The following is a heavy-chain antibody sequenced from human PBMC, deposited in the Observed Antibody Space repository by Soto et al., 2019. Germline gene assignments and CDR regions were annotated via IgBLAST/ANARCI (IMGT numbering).Heavy chain of an antibody. CDR2: ISWEGGSI. Sequence: SLELAGAAAGVNFDAFAMDWVLRAPGKGLEWVSGISWEGGSIGYADSVKGRFIISRDNAKNSLFLQMNSLTADDKALYYCAKDHDEDFGYDLDYFNSWGQGTQVTVSS. CDR3: AKDHDEDFGYDLDYFNS. CDR1: GVNFDAFA. D-gene: IGHD5-12*01. V-gene: IGHV3-9*01. J-gene: IGHJ4*02.